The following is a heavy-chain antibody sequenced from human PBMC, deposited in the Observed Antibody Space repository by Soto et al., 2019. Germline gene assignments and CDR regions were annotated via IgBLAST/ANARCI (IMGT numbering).Heavy chain of an antibody. Sequence: SETLSLTCAVYGGSFSGYYWSWIRQPPGKGLEWIGEINHSGSTNYNPSLKSRVTISVDTSKNQFSLKLSSVTAADTAVYYCARQSKQAAGDFDYWGQGTLVTVSS. CDR3: ARQSKQAAGDFDY. CDR2: INHSGST. D-gene: IGHD4-4*01. V-gene: IGHV4-34*01. J-gene: IGHJ4*02. CDR1: GGSFSGYY.